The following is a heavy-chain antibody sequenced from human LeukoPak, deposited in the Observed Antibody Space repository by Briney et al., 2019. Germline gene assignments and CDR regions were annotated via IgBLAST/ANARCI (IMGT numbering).Heavy chain of an antibody. CDR2: FDPEDGET. V-gene: IGHV1-24*01. CDR3: ATDFLMIRRVRDY. Sequence: ASVKVSCKVSGYTLTELSMHWVRQAPGKGLEWMGGFDPEDGETVYAQKFQGRVTMTEDTSTDTAYMEVSSLRSEDTAVYHCATDFLMIRRVRDYWGQGTLVTVSS. CDR1: GYTLTELS. D-gene: IGHD3-10*01. J-gene: IGHJ4*02.